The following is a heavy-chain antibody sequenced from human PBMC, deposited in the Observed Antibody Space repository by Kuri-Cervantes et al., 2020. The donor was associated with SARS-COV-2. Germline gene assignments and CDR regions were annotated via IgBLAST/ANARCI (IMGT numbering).Heavy chain of an antibody. V-gene: IGHV4-4*07. D-gene: IGHD6-13*01. CDR3: ASARYSSSYLYNWFDP. CDR1: GGSISSHY. CDR2: IYTSGST. J-gene: IGHJ5*02. Sequence: SETLSLTCTVSGGSISSHYWSWIRQPAGKGLEWIGRIYTSGSTNYNPSLKSRVTMSVDTSKNQFSLKLSSVTAADTAVYYCASARYSSSYLYNWFDPWGQGTLVTVSS.